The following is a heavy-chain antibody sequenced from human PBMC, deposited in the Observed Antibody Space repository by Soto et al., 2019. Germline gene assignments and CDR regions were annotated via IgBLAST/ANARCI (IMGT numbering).Heavy chain of an antibody. CDR2: TYYRSKWST. V-gene: IGHV6-1*01. D-gene: IGHD1-26*01. Sequence: PSQTLSLTCAISGDSVSSKSAAWNWIRQSPSRGLEWLGRTYYRSKWSTDYAISVKSRITINPDTSKNQFSLQLKSVTPEDTAVYYCTRALSGSYDHWGQGTLVPSPQ. CDR1: GDSVSSKSAA. CDR3: TRALSGSYDH. J-gene: IGHJ5*02.